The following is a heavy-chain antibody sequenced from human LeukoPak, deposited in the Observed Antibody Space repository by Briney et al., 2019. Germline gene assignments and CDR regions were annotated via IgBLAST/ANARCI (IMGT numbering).Heavy chain of an antibody. Sequence: TGGSLRLSCAASGFTFSDYYMTWIRQAPGKGLEWVSYISGSGSTVYYADSVKGRFTISRDNAKNLFYLQMNSLRADDSALYYCARDSLEKFRSFDIWGQGTMVTVS. D-gene: IGHD5-24*01. CDR3: ARDSLEKFRSFDI. J-gene: IGHJ3*02. CDR1: GFTFSDYY. CDR2: ISGSGSTV. V-gene: IGHV3-11*04.